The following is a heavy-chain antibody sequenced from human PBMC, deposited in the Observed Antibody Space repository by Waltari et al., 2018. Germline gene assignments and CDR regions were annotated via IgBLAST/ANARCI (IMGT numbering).Heavy chain of an antibody. V-gene: IGHV4-34*01. CDR3: ARDGYSYGYGY. CDR1: GWSFRGYY. J-gene: IGHJ4*02. D-gene: IGHD5-18*01. CDR2: INHSGST. Sequence: QVQLQQWGAGLLKPSETLSLPCAVYGWSFRGYYWSWIRQPPGKGMEWIGEINHSGSTNYNPSLKSRVTISVDTSKNQFSLKLSSVTAADTAVYYCARDGYSYGYGYWGQGTLVTVSS.